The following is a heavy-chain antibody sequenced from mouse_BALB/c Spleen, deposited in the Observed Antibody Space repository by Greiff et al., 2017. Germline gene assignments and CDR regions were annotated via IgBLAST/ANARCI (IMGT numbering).Heavy chain of an antibody. D-gene: IGHD2-1*01. V-gene: IGHV1-69*02. CDR2: IDPSDSET. J-gene: IGHJ2*01. CDR1: GYTFTSYW. Sequence: QVQLQQPGAELVKPGAPVKLSCKASGYTFTSYWMNWVKQRPGRGLEWIGRIDPSDSETHYNQKFKDKATLTVDKSSSTAYIQLSSLTSEDSAVYYCARSYGNYDFDYWGQGTTLTVSS. CDR3: ARSYGNYDFDY.